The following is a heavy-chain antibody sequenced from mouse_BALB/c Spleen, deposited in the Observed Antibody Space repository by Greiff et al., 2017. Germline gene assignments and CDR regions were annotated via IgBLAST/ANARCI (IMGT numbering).Heavy chain of an antibody. Sequence: VQLQQSGGDLVKPGGSLKLSCAASGFTFSSYGMSWVRQTPDKRLEWVATISSGGSYTYYPDSVKGRFTISRDNAKNTLYLQMSSLKSEDTAMYYCARKGHDDAFAYWGQGTLVTVSA. V-gene: IGHV5-6*01. CDR2: ISSGGSYT. D-gene: IGHD2-3*01. J-gene: IGHJ3*01. CDR1: GFTFSSYG. CDR3: ARKGHDDAFAY.